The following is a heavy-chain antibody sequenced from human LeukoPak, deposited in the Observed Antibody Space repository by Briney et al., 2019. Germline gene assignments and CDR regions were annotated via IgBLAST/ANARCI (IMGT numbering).Heavy chain of an antibody. J-gene: IGHJ5*02. CDR2: IIPIFGTA. CDR3: ALAAAGYGNRVGWFDP. V-gene: IGHV1-69*06. Sequence: SVKVSCKASGGTFSSYAISWVRQAPGQGLEWMGGIIPIFGTANYAQKFQGRVTITADKSTSTAYMELSSLRSEDTAVYYCALAAAGYGNRVGWFDPWGQGTLVTVSS. D-gene: IGHD6-13*01. CDR1: GGTFSSYA.